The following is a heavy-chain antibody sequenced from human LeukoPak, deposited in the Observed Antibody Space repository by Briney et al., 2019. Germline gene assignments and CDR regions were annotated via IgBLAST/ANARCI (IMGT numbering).Heavy chain of an antibody. Sequence: SETLSLTFTVSGGSINDAYWSWIPQSPGRGLEWIGYIDYTGRTNYRPSLRGRGTISLATSKKQFTLTLDSVTATAPAVYCCARRQAIPINVWAWGPKKKAKEYGLDVWGQGTTVTVSS. CDR3: ARRQAIPINVWAWGPKKKAKEYGLDV. CDR1: GGSINDAY. D-gene: IGHD7-27*01. CDR2: IDYTGRT. V-gene: IGHV4-59*08. J-gene: IGHJ6*01.